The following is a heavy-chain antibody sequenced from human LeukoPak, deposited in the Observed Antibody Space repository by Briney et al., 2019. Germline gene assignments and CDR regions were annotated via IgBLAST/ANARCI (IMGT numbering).Heavy chain of an antibody. D-gene: IGHD3-3*01. J-gene: IGHJ6*03. V-gene: IGHV3-11*04. CDR3: ARDYDGGYMDV. CDR1: GFSFSDYY. Sequence: GGSLRLSCAASGFSFSDYYMSWIRQAPGKGLEWISYISSSGSNIYADSVKGRFTISRDNAKNSLYLQMNSLRAEDTAVYYCARDYDGGYMDVWGKGTTVTISS. CDR2: ISSSGSNI.